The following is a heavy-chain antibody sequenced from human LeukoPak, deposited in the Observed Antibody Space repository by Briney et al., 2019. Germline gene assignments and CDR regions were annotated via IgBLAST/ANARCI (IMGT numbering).Heavy chain of an antibody. V-gene: IGHV1-2*02. CDR3: ARGDRIEGATGAFDI. Sequence: ASVKVSCKASGYTFICYYIHWVRQAPGQGLEWMGWINPHSGVTTYAQNFQGRVTMARDTSTRTAYMELSRLRSDDTAVYYCARGDRIEGATGAFDIWGQGTMVAVPS. CDR1: GYTFICYY. CDR2: INPHSGVT. J-gene: IGHJ3*02. D-gene: IGHD1-26*01.